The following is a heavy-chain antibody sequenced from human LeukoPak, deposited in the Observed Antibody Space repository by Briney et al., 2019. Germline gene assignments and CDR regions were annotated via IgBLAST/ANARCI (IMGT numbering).Heavy chain of an antibody. Sequence: GGSLRLSCAASGFTFRNYGMNWVRQAPGKGLEWVTIIWYDGSNKYYADSVKGRFIISRDNSKNTLYLQMSSLRAEDTAVYYCARGTTVTSSLNDYWGQGTLVTVSS. CDR3: ARGTTVTSSLNDY. J-gene: IGHJ4*02. CDR1: GFTFRNYG. CDR2: IWYDGSNK. D-gene: IGHD4-17*01. V-gene: IGHV3-30*02.